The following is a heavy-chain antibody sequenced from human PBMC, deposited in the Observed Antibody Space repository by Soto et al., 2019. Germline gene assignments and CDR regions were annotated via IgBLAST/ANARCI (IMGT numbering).Heavy chain of an antibody. Sequence: ASVKVSCKASGYTFTSYAMHWVRQAPGQRLEWMGWINAGNGNTKYSQKFQGRVTITRDTSASTTYMELSSLRSEDTAVYYCARGPGEYCSSTSCPAYYYYYYGMDVWGQGTTVTVSS. CDR2: INAGNGNT. V-gene: IGHV1-3*01. CDR1: GYTFTSYA. D-gene: IGHD2-2*01. J-gene: IGHJ6*02. CDR3: ARGPGEYCSSTSCPAYYYYYYGMDV.